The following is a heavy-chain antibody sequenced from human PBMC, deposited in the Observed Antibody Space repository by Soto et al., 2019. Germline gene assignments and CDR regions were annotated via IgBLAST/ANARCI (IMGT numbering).Heavy chain of an antibody. Sequence: APSHTTTIAGGSIGIRGHYLRRHRKHPGKSLGWSGYFSSSGNSYYSPSLKSRFFMSVDTSKNLFSLKLSSVTAADTAIYYCVGRLTSIYNYFDSWGQGTQVTV. D-gene: IGHD2-8*01. CDR2: FSSSGNS. CDR3: VGRLTSIYNYFDS. J-gene: IGHJ4*02. CDR1: GGSIGIRGHY. V-gene: IGHV4-31*03.